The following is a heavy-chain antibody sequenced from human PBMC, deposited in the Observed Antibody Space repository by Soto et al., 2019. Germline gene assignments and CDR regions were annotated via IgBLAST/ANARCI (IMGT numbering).Heavy chain of an antibody. CDR1: GGSISSGGYY. V-gene: IGHV4-61*08. CDR3: ARRIIALEIFDS. CDR2: IYYTGNT. J-gene: IGHJ4*02. D-gene: IGHD3-10*01. Sequence: SETLSLTCTVSGGSISSGGYYWNWIRQHPGKGLEWIGYIYYTGNTNYNPSLKSRVTISVDTSKNLFSLKLKSVTAADMAVYYCARRIIALEIFDSWGQGTVVTSPQ.